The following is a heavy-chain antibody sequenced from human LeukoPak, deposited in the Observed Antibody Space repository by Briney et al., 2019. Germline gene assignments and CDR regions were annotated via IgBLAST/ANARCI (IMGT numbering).Heavy chain of an antibody. D-gene: IGHD2-15*01. CDR3: AKSGLNRFDY. Sequence: GGSLRLSCAASGFTFSGSGMHWVRQAPGKGLEWVAFIRYHGSDKYYADSVKGRFTISRDNSKNTLYLQMNSLRAEDTAVYYCAKSGLNRFDYWGQGTLVTVSS. V-gene: IGHV3-30*02. CDR2: IRYHGSDK. CDR1: GFTFSGSG. J-gene: IGHJ4*02.